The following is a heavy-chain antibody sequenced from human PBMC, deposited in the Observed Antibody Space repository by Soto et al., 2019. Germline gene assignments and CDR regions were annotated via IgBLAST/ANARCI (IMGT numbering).Heavy chain of an antibody. CDR1: GGSISSSSYY. J-gene: IGHJ6*02. D-gene: IGHD5-18*01. CDR3: ARGFRGYNYGSNYYYYFGMDV. V-gene: IGHV4-39*07. Sequence: SETLSLTCTVSGGSISSSSYYWGWIRQPPGKGLDWIGSIYYSGSTYYNPSLKSRVTISVDTSKNQFSLKLSSVTAADTAVYYCARGFRGYNYGSNYYYYFGMDVWGQGTTVTVSS. CDR2: IYYSGST.